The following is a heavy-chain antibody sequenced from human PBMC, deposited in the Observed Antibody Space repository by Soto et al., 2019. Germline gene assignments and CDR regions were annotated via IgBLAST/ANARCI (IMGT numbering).Heavy chain of an antibody. J-gene: IGHJ4*02. Sequence: EVQLLESGGGLVQPGGSLRLSCAASGLSFFSSAMSWVRQTPGGGLEWVSRISGRAEKTYYADSVKGRSTISRHIFKGTLSLEMTSMRAEDSALYYCARSRDCDAWYSLDYWGQGTLVTVSS. CDR1: GLSFFSSA. CDR3: ARSRDCDAWYSLDY. V-gene: IGHV3-23*01. D-gene: IGHD6-13*01. CDR2: ISGRAEKT.